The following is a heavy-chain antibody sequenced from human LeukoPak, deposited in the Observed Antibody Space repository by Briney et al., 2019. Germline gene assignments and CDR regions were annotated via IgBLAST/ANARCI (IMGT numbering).Heavy chain of an antibody. CDR3: ARAFTIFGVVIRYYFDY. D-gene: IGHD3-3*01. CDR2: INHSGST. V-gene: IGHV4-34*01. Sequence: SETLSLTCAVYGGSFSGYYWSWIRQPPGKGPEWIGEINHSGSTNYNPPLKSRVTISVDTSKNQFSLKLSSVTAADTAVYYCARAFTIFGVVIRYYFDYWGQGTLVTVSS. CDR1: GGSFSGYY. J-gene: IGHJ4*02.